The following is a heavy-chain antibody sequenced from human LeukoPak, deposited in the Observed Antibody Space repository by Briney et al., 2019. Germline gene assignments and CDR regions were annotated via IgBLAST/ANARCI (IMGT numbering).Heavy chain of an antibody. D-gene: IGHD5-24*01. Sequence: PSETLSLTCAVYIDSFTNYYWNWIRQTPGKGLEWIGEVNDSGGTNINPSLRSRVILSVDTSKNQFSLKLSSVTAADTAVYYCPRALATITYYDYYYYMDVWGKGTTVTVSS. CDR3: PRALATITYYDYYYYMDV. CDR2: VNDSGGT. V-gene: IGHV4-34*01. CDR1: IDSFTNYY. J-gene: IGHJ6*03.